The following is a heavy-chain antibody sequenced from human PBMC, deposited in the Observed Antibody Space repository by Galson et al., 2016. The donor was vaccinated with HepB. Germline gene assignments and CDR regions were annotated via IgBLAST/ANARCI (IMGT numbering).Heavy chain of an antibody. J-gene: IGHJ4*02. CDR2: VDSTSSYI. Sequence: SLRLSCAASGFTFNTYTMNWVRQAPGKGLEWVSSVDSTSSYIYYEDSVKGRFAISRDNAKSSVSLQMNSMRAEETALYYSARAEPYYYGSRHFDSWGQGTLVTV. V-gene: IGHV3-21*01. CDR1: GFTFNTYT. D-gene: IGHD3-10*01. CDR3: ARAEPYYYGSRHFDS.